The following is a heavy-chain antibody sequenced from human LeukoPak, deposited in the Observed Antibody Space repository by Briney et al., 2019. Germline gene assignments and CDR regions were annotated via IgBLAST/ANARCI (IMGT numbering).Heavy chain of an antibody. V-gene: IGHV3-30*04. Sequence: GGSLRLSCAASGFTFSAHAMHWVRQAPGKGLDWVAVITDDGRKKYYADSVKGRFTLSRDDSKNTLYLLMDGLRVEDTAVYYCARDLSGSYSIDYWGQGTLVTVSS. CDR2: ITDDGRKK. CDR3: ARDLSGSYSIDY. D-gene: IGHD1-26*01. CDR1: GFTFSAHA. J-gene: IGHJ4*02.